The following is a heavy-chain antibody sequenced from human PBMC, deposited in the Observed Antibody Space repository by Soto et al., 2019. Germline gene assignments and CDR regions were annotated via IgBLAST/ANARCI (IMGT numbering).Heavy chain of an antibody. Sequence: HVQLGQSGAEVKKPGSSVKVSCKASGGTFSSYTISWVRQAPGQGLEWMGRIIPILGIANYAQKFQGRVTINADNSTSSAYVELSSLRSEDKAVYYCARAHPHTNSDAFGIWGQGTTVTVSS. V-gene: IGHV1-69*02. J-gene: IGHJ3*02. D-gene: IGHD2-8*01. CDR1: GGTFSSYT. CDR2: IIPILGIA. CDR3: ARAHPHTNSDAFGI.